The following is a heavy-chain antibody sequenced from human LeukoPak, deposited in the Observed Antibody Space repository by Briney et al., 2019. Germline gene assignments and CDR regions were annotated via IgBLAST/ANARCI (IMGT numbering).Heavy chain of an antibody. J-gene: IGHJ4*02. V-gene: IGHV3-66*01. D-gene: IGHD3-3*01. CDR1: GFAVGSNY. Sequence: GGSLRLSCAASGFAVGSNYMNWVRQAPGKGLEWVSVYYIGGTTYYADSVRDRFIISRDTTKNTIYLQMNSLRPEDTALYYCARGFLRDGCIYTYSFGFWGQGILVTVSS. CDR3: ARGFLRDGCIYTYSFGF. CDR2: YYIGGTT.